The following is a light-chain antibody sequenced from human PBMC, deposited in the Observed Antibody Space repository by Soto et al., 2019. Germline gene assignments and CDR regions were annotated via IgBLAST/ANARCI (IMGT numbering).Light chain of an antibody. V-gene: IGLV1-44*01. CDR1: RSNIGNNA. CDR2: KNN. J-gene: IGLJ3*02. Sequence: QSVLTQTPSASGTPGQTVTISCSGSRSNIGNNAVSWYQQFPGTAPKLLIYKNNQRPSGVPDRFSGSKSGISASLAISGLQSEDEADYYCATWDDSLNARGVFGGGTKLTVL. CDR3: ATWDDSLNARGV.